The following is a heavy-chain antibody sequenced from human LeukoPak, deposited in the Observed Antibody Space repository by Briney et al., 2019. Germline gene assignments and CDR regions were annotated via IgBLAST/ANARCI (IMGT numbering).Heavy chain of an antibody. J-gene: IGHJ4*02. D-gene: IGHD6-19*01. CDR2: ISSSSTYI. CDR3: ASLPWLVRWVYY. CDR1: GFTFSSYT. Sequence: GGSLRLSCVASGFTFSSYTMNWVRQAPGKGLEWVSSISSSSTYIYYADSLTGRFTISRDNAKNSLYLQMNSLSAEDTAVYYCASLPWLVRWVYYWGQGTLVTVSS. V-gene: IGHV3-21*01.